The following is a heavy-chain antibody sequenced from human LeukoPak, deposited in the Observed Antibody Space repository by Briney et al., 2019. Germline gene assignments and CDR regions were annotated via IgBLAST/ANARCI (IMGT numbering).Heavy chain of an antibody. CDR3: ARGGGSSSWCFDY. V-gene: IGHV4-34*01. CDR2: INHSGST. D-gene: IGHD6-13*01. J-gene: IGHJ4*02. CDR1: GGSFSGYY. Sequence: PSETLSLTCAVYGGSFSGYYWSWIRQPPGKGLEWIGEINHSGSTNYNPSLKGRVTISVDTSKNQFSLKLSSVTAADTAVYYCARGGGSSSWCFDYWGQGTLVTVSS.